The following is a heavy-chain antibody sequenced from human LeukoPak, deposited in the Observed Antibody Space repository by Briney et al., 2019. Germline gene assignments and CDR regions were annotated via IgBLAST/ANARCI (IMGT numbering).Heavy chain of an antibody. CDR2: IYYTGST. J-gene: IGHJ4*02. CDR3: ARGRIYYDSTGYAY. CDR1: GGSISGYY. Sequence: SETLSLTCTVSGGSISGYYWSWIRQPPGKGLEWIAYIYYTGSTNYNPSLKSRVTISLDTSKNQFSLKLSSVTAADTAVYYCARGRIYYDSTGYAYWGQGTLVTVSS. D-gene: IGHD3-22*01. V-gene: IGHV4-59*08.